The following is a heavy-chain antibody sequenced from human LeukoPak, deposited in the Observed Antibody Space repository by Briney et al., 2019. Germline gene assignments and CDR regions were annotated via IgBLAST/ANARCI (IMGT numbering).Heavy chain of an antibody. J-gene: IGHJ4*02. V-gene: IGHV3-74*01. CDR2: INHDGSDT. CDR3: ARDRGFGEFHIGLDY. D-gene: IGHD3-10*01. CDR1: GFTFKLYW. Sequence: GGSLRLSCAASGFTFKLYWMHWVRQVPGRGPVWVSRINHDGSDTIYADSVRGRFTISRDDAKNTLYLQMNNLRAEDTAVYYCARDRGFGEFHIGLDYWGQGTLVTVSS.